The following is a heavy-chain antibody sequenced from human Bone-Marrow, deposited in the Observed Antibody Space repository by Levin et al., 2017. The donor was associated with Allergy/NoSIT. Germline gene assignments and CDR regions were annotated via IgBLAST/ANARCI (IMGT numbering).Heavy chain of an antibody. V-gene: IGHV2-5*02. D-gene: IGHD1-1*01. CDR2: IYWVDAK. CDR1: GFSLSTRGVG. CDR3: AHDTTGGVGFDY. J-gene: IGHJ4*02. Sequence: SGPTLVKPTQTLTLTCTFSGFSLSTRGVGVGWIRPPPGKALEWLTLIYWVDAKRYNPSLKSRLTITKDTSKNQVVLTLTHMDPADTPTYYCAHDTTGGVGFDYWGQGTLVTVSS.